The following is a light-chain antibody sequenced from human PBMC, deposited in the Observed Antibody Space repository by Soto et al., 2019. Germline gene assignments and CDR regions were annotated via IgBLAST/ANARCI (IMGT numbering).Light chain of an antibody. Sequence: QSVLTQAASVSGSPGQSVTICCTGTSSEFGSYNFVSWYKHHPGTVPKVIIYETSKRPSGVSDRFSGSKSGNTASLTIYGRQAEAEADYYCFPLTSPNTHVFGSQTNLTV. J-gene: IGLJ1*01. CDR1: SSEFGSYNF. CDR2: ETS. V-gene: IGLV2-23*01. CDR3: FPLTSPNTHV.